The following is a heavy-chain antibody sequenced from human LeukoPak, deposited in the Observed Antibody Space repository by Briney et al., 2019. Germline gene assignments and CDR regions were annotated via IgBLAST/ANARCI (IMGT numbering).Heavy chain of an antibody. CDR1: GGSISNYY. V-gene: IGHV4-59*12. D-gene: IGHD3-22*01. CDR3: ARYYYDSSGYPYYFDY. J-gene: IGHJ4*02. Sequence: PSETLSLTCTVSGGSISNYYWNWVRQPPGKGLEWIGYVYYSGSTNYNPSLKSRVTISVDTSKNQFSLKLSSVTAADTAVYYCARYYYDSSGYPYYFDYWGQGTLVTVSS. CDR2: VYYSGST.